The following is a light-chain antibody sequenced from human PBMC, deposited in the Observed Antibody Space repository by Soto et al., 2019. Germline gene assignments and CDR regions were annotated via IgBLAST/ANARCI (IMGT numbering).Light chain of an antibody. CDR3: QQSFTTPLT. V-gene: IGKV1-39*01. J-gene: IGKJ4*01. CDR2: RAS. Sequence: DIQMTQSPSSLSASVGDRVTITCRASQPISAYLNWFQQKPGKAPKLLIFRASNLQSAVPSRFSGSGSGTDFILTITSLQPEYFATYYCQQSFTTPLTFGGGTKVDIK. CDR1: QPISAY.